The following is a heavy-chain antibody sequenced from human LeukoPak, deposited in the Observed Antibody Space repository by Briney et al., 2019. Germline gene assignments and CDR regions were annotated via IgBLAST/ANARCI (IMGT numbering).Heavy chain of an antibody. CDR1: SGSFSGYY. V-gene: IGHV4-34*01. D-gene: IGHD6-13*01. CDR2: INHSGST. Sequence: SETLSLTCAVYSGSFSGYYWSWIRQPPGKGLEWIGEINHSGSTNYNPSLKSRVTISVDTSKNQFSLKLSSVTAADTAVYYCSAAADGNWFDPWGQGTLVTVSS. J-gene: IGHJ5*02. CDR3: SAAADGNWFDP.